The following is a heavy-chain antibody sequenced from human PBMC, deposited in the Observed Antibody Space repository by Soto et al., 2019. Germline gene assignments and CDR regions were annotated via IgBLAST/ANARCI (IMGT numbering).Heavy chain of an antibody. V-gene: IGHV3-7*01. CDR3: ARDGGCSGGSCYGNYYYYMDV. CDR2: IKQDGSEK. CDR1: GFTFSSYW. D-gene: IGHD2-15*01. J-gene: IGHJ6*03. Sequence: RGSLRLSCAASGFTFSSYWMSWVRQAPGKGLEWVANIKQDGSEKYYVDSVKGRFTISRDNAKNSLYLQMNSLRAEDTAVYYCARDGGCSGGSCYGNYYYYMDVWGKGTTVTVSS.